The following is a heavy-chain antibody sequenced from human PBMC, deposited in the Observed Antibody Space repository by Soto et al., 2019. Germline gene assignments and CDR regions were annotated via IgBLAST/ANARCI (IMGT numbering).Heavy chain of an antibody. CDR1: GYTFSNYG. D-gene: IGHD3-22*01. J-gene: IGHJ5*02. Sequence: GASVKVSCKTSGYTFSNYGITWVRQAPGQPLEWLGWISLYSDGTNYAQRFQGRVTMTRDTSITTAYMDLSRLTSDDTATYYCAKTYDGSGQPSHWFDPWGQGTGHRLL. CDR2: ISLYSDGT. CDR3: AKTYDGSGQPSHWFDP. V-gene: IGHV1-2*02.